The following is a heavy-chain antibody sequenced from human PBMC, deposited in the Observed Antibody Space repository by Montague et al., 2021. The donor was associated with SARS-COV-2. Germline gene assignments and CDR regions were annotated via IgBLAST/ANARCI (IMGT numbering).Heavy chain of an antibody. CDR2: ISWNSGSI. CDR3: AKDTYYFGSGSYTWDN. Sequence: SLRLSCAASGFIFDEYAMHWVRQAPGKGLEWVSGISWNSGSIGYADSVKGRFTISRDNAKSSLYLQMDSLRPEDTALYYCAKDTYYFGSGSYTWDNWGQGTLVTVSS. V-gene: IGHV3-9*01. J-gene: IGHJ4*02. D-gene: IGHD3-10*01. CDR1: GFIFDEYA.